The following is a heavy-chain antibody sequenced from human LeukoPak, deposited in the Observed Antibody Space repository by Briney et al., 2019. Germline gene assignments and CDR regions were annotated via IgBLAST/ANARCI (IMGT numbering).Heavy chain of an antibody. Sequence: PGGSLRLSCAASGFTFSTYDMYWVRQAPGKGLECVASISRNSGAYTYYAASVKGRITISRDNSRSTLYLQMNGLRAEDTAVYYCSKKGQNGDYGKPDWGQGTLVTVSS. CDR2: ISRNSGAYT. V-gene: IGHV3-23*01. D-gene: IGHD4-17*01. CDR3: SKKGQNGDYGKPD. J-gene: IGHJ4*02. CDR1: GFTFSTYD.